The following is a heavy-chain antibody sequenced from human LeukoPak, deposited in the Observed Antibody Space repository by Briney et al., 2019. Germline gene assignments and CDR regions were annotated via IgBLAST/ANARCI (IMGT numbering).Heavy chain of an antibody. Sequence: GGSLRLPCAASGFTFSTYWMSWVRQAPGKGLEWVANIKQDGSEKYYVDSVKGRFTISRDNAKNSLYLQMNSLRAEDTAMYYCARDSAGNDYWGQGTLVTVSS. CDR3: ARDSAGNDY. D-gene: IGHD6-13*01. V-gene: IGHV3-7*01. CDR2: IKQDGSEK. CDR1: GFTFSTYW. J-gene: IGHJ4*02.